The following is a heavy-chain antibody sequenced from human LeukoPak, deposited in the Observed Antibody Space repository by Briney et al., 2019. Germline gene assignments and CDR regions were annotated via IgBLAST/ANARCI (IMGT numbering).Heavy chain of an antibody. CDR2: ISSSGSTI. D-gene: IGHD2-8*01. CDR1: GFTFSSYE. J-gene: IGHJ5*02. V-gene: IGHV3-48*03. Sequence: GGSLRLSCAASGFTFSSYEMIWVRQAPGKGLEWVSYISSSGSTIHYADSVRGRFTISRDNAKNSLYLQVNSLRADDTAVYYCAREGTKPYNWFDPWGQGTLVTVSS. CDR3: AREGTKPYNWFDP.